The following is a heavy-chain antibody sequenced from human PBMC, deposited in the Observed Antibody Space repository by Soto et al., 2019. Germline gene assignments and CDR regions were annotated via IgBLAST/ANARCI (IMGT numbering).Heavy chain of an antibody. Sequence: QVQLVESGGGVVQPGRSLRLSCAASGFTFSSYGMHWVRQAPGKGLEWMAVIWYDGSNKYYAGSVKGRFTISRDNSKNTQYQQRDGLRAEDTAVYYCASDPNSYSGYQPTFLDYWGHGTLVTVSS. V-gene: IGHV3-33*01. CDR1: GFTFSSYG. CDR2: IWYDGSNK. J-gene: IGHJ4*01. CDR3: ASDPNSYSGYQPTFLDY. D-gene: IGHD5-12*01.